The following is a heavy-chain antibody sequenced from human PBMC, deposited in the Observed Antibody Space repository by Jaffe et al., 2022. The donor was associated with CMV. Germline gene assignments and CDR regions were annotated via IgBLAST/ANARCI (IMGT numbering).Heavy chain of an antibody. D-gene: IGHD3-3*01. CDR1: GFTFSSHA. J-gene: IGHJ6*02. CDR2: IKGDGYDT. Sequence: EVQLLESGGGLVQPGGSLRLSCAASGFTFSSHAMSWVRQAPGKGLEWVSVIKGDGYDTRDSDSVKGRFTISRDNSKNTLYLQMNSLRAEDTAVYYCAKCLREFWSGYYIGDYYGMDVWGQGTTVTVSS. V-gene: IGHV3-23*01. CDR3: AKCLREFWSGYYIGDYYGMDV.